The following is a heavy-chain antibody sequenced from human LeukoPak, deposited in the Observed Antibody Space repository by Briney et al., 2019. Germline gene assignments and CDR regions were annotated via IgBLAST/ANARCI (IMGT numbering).Heavy chain of an antibody. D-gene: IGHD4-11*01. CDR2: ISSSGSTI. J-gene: IGHJ3*02. V-gene: IGHV3-48*03. Sequence: GGSLRLSCAASGFTFSSYEMNWGRQAPGKGLEWVSYISSSGSTIYYADSVKGRFTISIDNAKNSLYLQMNSLRAEDTAVYYCARVMTTDAFDIWGQGTMVTVSS. CDR1: GFTFSSYE. CDR3: ARVMTTDAFDI.